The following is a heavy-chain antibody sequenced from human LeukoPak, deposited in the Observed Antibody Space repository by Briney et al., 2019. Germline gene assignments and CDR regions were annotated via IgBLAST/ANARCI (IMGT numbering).Heavy chain of an antibody. V-gene: IGHV4-59*08. CDR1: GGSISSYY. D-gene: IGHD1-26*01. CDR2: IYYRGYT. J-gene: IGHJ5*02. Sequence: SETLSLTCTVSGGSISSYYWSWIRQPPGKGREWIAYIYYRGYTNYNPSLKSRASISVDTSKNLCSLRLSSVTAAGTAVYYCARHAIYSGGYSYWFDPWGLGTLVTVSS. CDR3: ARHAIYSGGYSYWFDP.